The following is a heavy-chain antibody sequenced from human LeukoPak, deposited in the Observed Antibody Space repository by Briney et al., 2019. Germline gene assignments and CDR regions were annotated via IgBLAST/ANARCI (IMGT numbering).Heavy chain of an antibody. CDR1: GFTFSSYS. CDR2: IGSSSSTI. J-gene: IGHJ4*02. D-gene: IGHD3-22*01. CDR3: ARYSSGYSAFDY. Sequence: GGSLRLSCAASGFTFSSYSMNWVRQAPGKGLEWVSYIGSSSSTIYYADSVKGRFTISRDNAKNSLYLQMNSLRAEDTAVYYCARYSSGYSAFDYWGQGTLVTVSS. V-gene: IGHV3-48*01.